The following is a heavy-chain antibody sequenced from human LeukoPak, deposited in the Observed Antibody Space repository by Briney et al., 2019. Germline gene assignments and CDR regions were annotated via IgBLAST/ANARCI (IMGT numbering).Heavy chain of an antibody. J-gene: IGHJ4*02. V-gene: IGHV4-4*02. CDR3: AKDLFFGASRDGYRFDY. CDR1: GGSISSTNW. D-gene: IGHD5-24*01. CDR2: VHLDGRT. Sequence: PSETLSLTCGVSGGSISSTNWWSWGRQPPGKGLEGVGEVHLDGRTNYKPSLQSRLTMSVDFSEKHISLKLTSVTAADTAVYYCAKDLFFGASRDGYRFDYWGQGTLVTVSS.